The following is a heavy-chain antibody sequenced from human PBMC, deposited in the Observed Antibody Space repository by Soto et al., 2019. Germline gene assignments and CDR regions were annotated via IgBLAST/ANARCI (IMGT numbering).Heavy chain of an antibody. CDR1: ALTASKNY. D-gene: IGHD3-10*01. J-gene: IGHJ6*02. Sequence: EVQLVESGGGLVQPGGSLRLSCAGSALTASKNYMSWVRQPPGKGLEWVSVIYSGGTTYYADSVKDRFSISRDNSKSTLYLQMDNLRAEDTAVYYCARGGSGSDWDYYGMDVWGQGTTVTVSS. CDR2: IYSGGTT. V-gene: IGHV3-66*01. CDR3: ARGGSGSDWDYYGMDV.